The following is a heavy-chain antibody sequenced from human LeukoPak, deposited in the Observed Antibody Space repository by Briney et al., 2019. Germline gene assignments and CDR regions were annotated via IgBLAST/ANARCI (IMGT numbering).Heavy chain of an antibody. CDR1: GFTFSNYA. V-gene: IGHV3-30-3*01. CDR3: ATIGDRRSGELYRIDY. J-gene: IGHJ4*02. Sequence: PGRSLRLSCAASGFTFSNYAMHWVRQAPGKCLEWVAVVSYDGSNKYYADSVKGRFTISRDNSKNTLYLQMNSLRAEDAAVYYCATIGDRRSGELYRIDYWGQGTLVTVSS. D-gene: IGHD1-26*01. CDR2: VSYDGSNK.